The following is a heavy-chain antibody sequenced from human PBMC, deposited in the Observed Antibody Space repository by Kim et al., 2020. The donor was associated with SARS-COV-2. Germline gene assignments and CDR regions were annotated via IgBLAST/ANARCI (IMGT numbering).Heavy chain of an antibody. CDR3: ARDLIAAAGTEWDYYYYGMDV. D-gene: IGHD6-13*01. V-gene: IGHV1-46*01. CDR1: GYTFTSYY. J-gene: IGHJ6*02. Sequence: ASVKVSCKASGYTFTSYYMHWVRQAPGQGLEWMGIINPSGGSTSYAQKFQGRVTMTRDTSTSTVYMELSSLRSEDTAVYYCARDLIAAAGTEWDYYYYGMDVWGQGTPVTVSS. CDR2: INPSGGST.